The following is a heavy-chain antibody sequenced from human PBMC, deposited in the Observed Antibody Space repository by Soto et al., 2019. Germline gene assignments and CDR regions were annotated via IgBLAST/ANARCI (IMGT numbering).Heavy chain of an antibody. D-gene: IGHD2-15*01. Sequence: PSETLSLTCTVSGGSISTYYWSWVRQAPGKGLEWVSGINWNGGSTSYADSVKGRFTISRDNAKNSLYLQMNSLRAEDTAVYYCARRSPSWAFDIWGQGTMVTVSS. J-gene: IGHJ3*02. CDR1: GGSISTYY. CDR2: INWNGGST. V-gene: IGHV3-20*04. CDR3: ARRSPSWAFDI.